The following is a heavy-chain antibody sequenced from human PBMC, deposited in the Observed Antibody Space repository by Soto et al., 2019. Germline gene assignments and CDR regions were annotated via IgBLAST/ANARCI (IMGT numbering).Heavy chain of an antibody. V-gene: IGHV4-59*01. CDR2: IYYSGST. J-gene: IGHJ4*02. D-gene: IGHD3-22*01. CDR3: ARVDYDSSGAYYLDY. CDR1: GGSIRSYY. Sequence: SETLSLTCTVSGGSIRSYYWSWIRQPPGKGLEWIGYIYYSGSTKYNPSLKSRVTISVDTSKNQFSLRLSSVTAADTAIYFCARVDYDSSGAYYLDYWGPGTLVTVS.